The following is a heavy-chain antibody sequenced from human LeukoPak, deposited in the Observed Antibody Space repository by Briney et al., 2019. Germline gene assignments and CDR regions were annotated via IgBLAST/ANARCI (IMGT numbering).Heavy chain of an antibody. CDR1: GYTFTGYY. CDR2: INPNSGGT. D-gene: IGHD3-22*01. V-gene: IGHV1-2*02. Sequence: GASVKVSCKASGYTFTGYYMHWVRQAPGQGLEWMGWINPNSGGTNYAQKFQGRVTLTRDTSITTAYMELSRLRSDDTAVYYCAREDYRALYDSSGYAHWFDPWGQGTLVTVSS. CDR3: AREDYRALYDSSGYAHWFDP. J-gene: IGHJ5*02.